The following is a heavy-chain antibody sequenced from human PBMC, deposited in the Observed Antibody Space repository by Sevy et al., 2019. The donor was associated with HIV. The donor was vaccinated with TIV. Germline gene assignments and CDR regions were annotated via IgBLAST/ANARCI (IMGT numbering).Heavy chain of an antibody. D-gene: IGHD3-10*01. Sequence: GGSLRLTCAASGFTFSSYAMSWVRQAPGKGLEWVSAISGSGGSTYYADSVKGRFTISRDNSKNTLYLQMNSLRAEDTAVYYCAKRGGALVGFFDYWGQGTLVTVSS. CDR2: ISGSGGST. CDR3: AKRGGALVGFFDY. CDR1: GFTFSSYA. J-gene: IGHJ4*02. V-gene: IGHV3-23*01.